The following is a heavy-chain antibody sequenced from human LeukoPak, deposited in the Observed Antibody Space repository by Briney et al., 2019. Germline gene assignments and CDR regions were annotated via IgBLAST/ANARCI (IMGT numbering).Heavy chain of an antibody. D-gene: IGHD4-17*01. J-gene: IGHJ6*02. V-gene: IGHV3-30*18. CDR3: AKDTGHYGDYVSYYYYGMDV. Sequence: GGSLRLSCAASGFTFSSYSMNWVRQAPGKGLEWVAVISYDGSNKYYADSVKGRFTISRDNSKNTLYLQMNSLRAEDTAVYYCAKDTGHYGDYVSYYYYGMDVWGQGTTVTVSS. CDR1: GFTFSSYS. CDR2: ISYDGSNK.